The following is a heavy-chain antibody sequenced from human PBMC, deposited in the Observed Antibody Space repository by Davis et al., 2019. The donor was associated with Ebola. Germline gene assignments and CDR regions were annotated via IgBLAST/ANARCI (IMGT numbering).Heavy chain of an antibody. J-gene: IGHJ6*02. V-gene: IGHV3-23*01. CDR1: GFTFSSYA. CDR3: ARAALWFGELLLYYGMDV. Sequence: GESLKISCAASGFTFSSYAMSWVRQAPGKGLEWVSAISGSGGSTYYADSVKGRFTISRDNSKNTLYLQMNSLRDEDTAVYYCARAALWFGELLLYYGMDVWGQGTTVTVSS. D-gene: IGHD3-10*01. CDR2: ISGSGGST.